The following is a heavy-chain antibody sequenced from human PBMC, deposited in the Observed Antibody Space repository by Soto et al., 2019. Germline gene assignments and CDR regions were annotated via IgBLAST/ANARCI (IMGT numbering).Heavy chain of an antibody. CDR2: ISGSGGST. Sequence: EVQLLESGGGLVQPGGSLRLSCAASGFTFSSYAMSWVRQAPGKGLEWVSAISGSGGSTYYADSVKGRFTISRDNSKNTLYLQMNSLRAEDTAVYHCAKELAFHDHYYASSGPMGNYYFDYWGQGTLVTISS. D-gene: IGHD3-22*01. CDR1: GFTFSSYA. CDR3: AKELAFHDHYYASSGPMGNYYFDY. J-gene: IGHJ4*02. V-gene: IGHV3-23*01.